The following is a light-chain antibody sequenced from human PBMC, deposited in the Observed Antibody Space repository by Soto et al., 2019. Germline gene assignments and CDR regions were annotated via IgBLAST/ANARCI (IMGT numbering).Light chain of an antibody. CDR1: QSINSN. CDR3: QQYNNWPLLT. J-gene: IGKJ4*01. CDR2: AAS. Sequence: EVVMTQSPATLSVSPGDRATLSCRASQSINSNLAWYQQQPGQAPRLLIYAASTRATAVPDRFSGSGSGTDFTLTISSLQSEDFAVYYCQQYNNWPLLTFGGGTKVDIK. V-gene: IGKV3-15*01.